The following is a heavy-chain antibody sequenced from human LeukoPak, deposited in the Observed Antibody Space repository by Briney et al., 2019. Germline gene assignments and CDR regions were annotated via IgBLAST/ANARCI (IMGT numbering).Heavy chain of an antibody. J-gene: IGHJ5*02. CDR1: GGSFSGYY. Sequence: LETLSLTCAVYGGSFSGYYWSWIRQPPGKGLEWIGEINHSGSTNYNPSLKSRVTISVDTSKNQFSLKLSSVTAADTAVYYCARGASRVWYSSSSVRFDPWGQGTLVTVSS. CDR3: ARGASRVWYSSSSVRFDP. D-gene: IGHD6-6*01. V-gene: IGHV4-34*01. CDR2: INHSGST.